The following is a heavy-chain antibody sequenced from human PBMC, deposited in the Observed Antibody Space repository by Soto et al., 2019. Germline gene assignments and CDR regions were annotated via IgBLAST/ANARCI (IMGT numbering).Heavy chain of an antibody. CDR3: ATAYFVWSSEQPYYFDS. J-gene: IGHJ4*02. CDR2: ISGSGGRS. CDR1: GFTFSNYA. D-gene: IGHD3-16*01. V-gene: IGHV3-23*01. Sequence: EVQLLDSGGGLVQPGGSLRLSCAASGFTFSNYAMTWVRQGPGKGLEWVSGISGSGGRSYYADSVKGRFTISRDNSKSTLYLQMNSLRAEDTAVYYCATAYFVWSSEQPYYFDSWGQGTLVTVSS.